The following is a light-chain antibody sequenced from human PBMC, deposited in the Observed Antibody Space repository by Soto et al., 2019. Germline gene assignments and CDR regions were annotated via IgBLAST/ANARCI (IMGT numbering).Light chain of an antibody. CDR1: QDISNY. Sequence: DIQMTHSQSSRSASVGDRVTITGQASQDISNYLNWYQQKPGKAPKLLIYDASNLETGVPSRFSGSGSGTDFTFTISSLQLEDIATYYCQQYDNLPLTFGQGTRLEIK. CDR2: DAS. J-gene: IGKJ5*01. CDR3: QQYDNLPLT. V-gene: IGKV1-33*01.